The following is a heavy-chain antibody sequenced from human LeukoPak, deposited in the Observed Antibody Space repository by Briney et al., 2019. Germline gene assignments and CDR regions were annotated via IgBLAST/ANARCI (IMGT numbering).Heavy chain of an antibody. J-gene: IGHJ3*02. V-gene: IGHV4-59*01. D-gene: IGHD4-23*01. CDR1: GGSISSYY. Sequence: SETLSLTCTVSGGSISSYYWSWIRQPPGKGLEWIGYIYYSGSTNYNPSLKSRVTISVDTSKNQFSLKLSSVTAADTAVYYCARDPTYGGNSGEAFDIWGQGTMVTVSS. CDR3: ARDPTYGGNSGEAFDI. CDR2: IYYSGST.